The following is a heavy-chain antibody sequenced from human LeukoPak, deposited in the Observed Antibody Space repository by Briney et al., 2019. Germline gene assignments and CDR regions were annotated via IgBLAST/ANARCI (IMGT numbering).Heavy chain of an antibody. CDR1: GGFISSYY. D-gene: IGHD3-16*02. V-gene: IGHV4-4*07. Sequence: SETLSLTCTVSGGFISSYYWSWIRQPAGKGLEWIGRIYTSGSTNYNPSLKSRVTMSVDTSKNQFSLKLSSVTAADTAVYYCAGGAYYDYVWGSYRTIFDYWGQGTLVTVSS. CDR2: IYTSGST. CDR3: AGGAYYDYVWGSYRTIFDY. J-gene: IGHJ4*02.